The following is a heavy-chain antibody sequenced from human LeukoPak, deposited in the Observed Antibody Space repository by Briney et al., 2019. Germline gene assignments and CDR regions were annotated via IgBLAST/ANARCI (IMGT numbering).Heavy chain of an antibody. CDR3: ARDYYDSSV. CDR2: IYTSGST. V-gene: IGHV4-61*02. Sequence: SETLSLTCTVSGGSISSGSYYWSWIRQPAGKGLEWIGRIYTSGSTNYNPSLKSRVTISVDTSKNQFSLKLSSVTAADTAVYYCARDYYDSSVLGQGTMGTFS. J-gene: IGHJ3*01. D-gene: IGHD3-22*01. CDR1: GGSISSGSYY.